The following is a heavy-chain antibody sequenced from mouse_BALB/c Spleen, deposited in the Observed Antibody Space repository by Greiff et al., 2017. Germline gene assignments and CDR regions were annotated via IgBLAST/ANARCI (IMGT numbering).Heavy chain of an antibody. V-gene: IGHV1-7*01. Sequence: VKLMESGAELAKPGASVKMSCKASGYTFTSYWMHWVKQRPGQGLEWIGYINPSTGYTEYNQKFKDKATLTADKSSSTAYMQLSSLTSEDSAVYYCARWDYYFDYWGQGTTLTVSS. D-gene: IGHD4-1*01. CDR2: INPSTGYT. CDR1: GYTFTSYW. J-gene: IGHJ2*01. CDR3: ARWDYYFDY.